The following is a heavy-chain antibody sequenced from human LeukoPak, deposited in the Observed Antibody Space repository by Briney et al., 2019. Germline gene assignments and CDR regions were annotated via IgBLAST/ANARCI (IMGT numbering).Heavy chain of an antibody. J-gene: IGHJ4*02. CDR3: ARDPPFIIGTTFFDY. Sequence: TGGSLRLSCAASGFFFSNYGMHWVRQAPGKGLVWVSRVNSDGRFTKYADSVKGRFTISRDNAKNSLYLQMNSLRAEDTAVYYCARDPPFIIGTTFFDYWGQGTLVTVSS. D-gene: IGHD1-20*01. V-gene: IGHV3-74*03. CDR2: VNSDGRFT. CDR1: GFFFSNYG.